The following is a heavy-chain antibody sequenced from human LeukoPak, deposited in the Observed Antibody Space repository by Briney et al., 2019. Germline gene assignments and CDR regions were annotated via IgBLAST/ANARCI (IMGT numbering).Heavy chain of an antibody. D-gene: IGHD3-10*01. CDR3: AREARITMVRGDFDY. V-gene: IGHV1-69*13. J-gene: IGHJ4*02. Sequence: ASVKVSCKASGGTFSSYAISWVRQAPGQGLEWMGGIIPIFGTANYAQKFQGRVTITADESTSTAYMELSSLRSEDTAVYYCAREARITMVRGDFDYWGQGTLVTVSS. CDR2: IIPIFGTA. CDR1: GGTFSSYA.